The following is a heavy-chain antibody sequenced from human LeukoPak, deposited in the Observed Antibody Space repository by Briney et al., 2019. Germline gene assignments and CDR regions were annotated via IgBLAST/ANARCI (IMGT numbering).Heavy chain of an antibody. J-gene: IGHJ4*02. D-gene: IGHD1-1*01. CDR1: GGSISSYY. V-gene: IGHV4-59*01. Sequence: SETLSLTCTVSGGSISSYYWGWIRQPPGKGLEWIGYIYYSGSTNYNPSLKSRVTISVDTSKNQFSLKLSSVTAADTAVYYCARDTNWNDGGDYFDYWGQGTLVTVSS. CDR3: ARDTNWNDGGDYFDY. CDR2: IYYSGST.